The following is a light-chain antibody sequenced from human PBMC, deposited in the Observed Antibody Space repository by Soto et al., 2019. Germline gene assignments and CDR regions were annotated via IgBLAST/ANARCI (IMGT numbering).Light chain of an antibody. CDR3: QQYNNWPPT. J-gene: IGKJ1*01. V-gene: IGKV3-15*01. CDR1: QSVSSN. CDR2: GAS. Sequence: EIVMTQSPATLSVSPGERATLSCRASQSVSSNLAWYQQKPGQAPRLLIYGASTRATGIPARFSGSGSGTEFTLTISILQSEDFAVYYCQQYNNWPPTFGQGTKVEIK.